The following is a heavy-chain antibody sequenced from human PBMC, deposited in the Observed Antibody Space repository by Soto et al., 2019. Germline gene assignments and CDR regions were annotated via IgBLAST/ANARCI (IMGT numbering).Heavy chain of an antibody. CDR1: GFTFSSYA. CDR3: AKDGSRGSVSSGNYYYYGMDV. Sequence: GGSLRLSCAASGFTFSSYAMSWVRQAPGKGLEWVSAISGSGGSTYYADSVKGRFTISRDNSKNTLYLQMNSLRAEDTAVYYCAKDGSRGSVSSGNYYYYGMDVWGQGTTVTVSS. V-gene: IGHV3-23*01. CDR2: ISGSGGST. D-gene: IGHD1-26*01. J-gene: IGHJ6*02.